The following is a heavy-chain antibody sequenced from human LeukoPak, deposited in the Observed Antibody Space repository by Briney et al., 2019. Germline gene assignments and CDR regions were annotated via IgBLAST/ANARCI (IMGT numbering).Heavy chain of an antibody. CDR3: ARGAVPVFYYYMDV. D-gene: IGHD2-2*01. CDR2: ISGYNGNT. V-gene: IGHV1-18*04. CDR1: GYRFTTYG. Sequence: ASVKVSCKASGYRFTTYGISWVRQAPGQGLEWMGWISGYNGNTKYAQNLQGRVTMTTDTSTSTAYMELRSLRADDTAVYYCARGAVPVFYYYMDVWGKGTTVTVSS. J-gene: IGHJ6*03.